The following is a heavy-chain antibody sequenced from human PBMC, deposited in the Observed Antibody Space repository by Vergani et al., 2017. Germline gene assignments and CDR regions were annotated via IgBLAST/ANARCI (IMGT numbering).Heavy chain of an antibody. D-gene: IGHD1-26*01. Sequence: QVQLVQSGTEVKKPGASVKVSCKASGYTFTTYGISWVRQAPGQGLEWMGWISASNGNTNYAQKLLGRVTMTTDRSTSTAYMELRSLRSDDTAVYYCARGRLKIEGVTSNWFDPWGQGTLVTVPS. CDR2: ISASNGNT. CDR1: GYTFTTYG. V-gene: IGHV1-18*01. CDR3: ARGRLKIEGVTSNWFDP. J-gene: IGHJ5*02.